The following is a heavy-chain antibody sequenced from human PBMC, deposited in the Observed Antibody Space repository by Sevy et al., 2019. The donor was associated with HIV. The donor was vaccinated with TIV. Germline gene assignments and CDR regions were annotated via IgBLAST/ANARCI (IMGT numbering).Heavy chain of an antibody. Sequence: ASVKVSCKVSGYTLTKLSMHWVRQTPGKGLEWMTTFDPEDGDPEDGKTIYAQKFLGRVTMTEDTSTDTAYMERSSLRSEETAVYYCATTKDYYDSSGYPFDSWGQGTLVTVSS. CDR1: GYTLTKLS. J-gene: IGHJ4*02. D-gene: IGHD3-22*01. CDR3: ATTKDYYDSSGYPFDS. V-gene: IGHV1-24*01. CDR2: FDPEDGDPEDGKT.